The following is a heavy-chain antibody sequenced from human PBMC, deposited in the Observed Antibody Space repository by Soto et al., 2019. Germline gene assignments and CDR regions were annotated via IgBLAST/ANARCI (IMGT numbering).Heavy chain of an antibody. V-gene: IGHV1-18*01. J-gene: IGHJ6*02. D-gene: IGHD3-22*01. CDR3: ARGGYYDSSGSRNYHYYGMDA. CDR1: GYTFNSYG. Sequence: QVQLVQSGTEVKKPGASVKVSCKASGYTFNSYGISWVRQAPGQGLEWMGWISPYDDNTNYAQNLQGRVTMTTDTSTRTDYMELRSRRSDDTAVYYCARGGYYDSSGSRNYHYYGMDAWGQGTTVTVS. CDR2: ISPYDDNT.